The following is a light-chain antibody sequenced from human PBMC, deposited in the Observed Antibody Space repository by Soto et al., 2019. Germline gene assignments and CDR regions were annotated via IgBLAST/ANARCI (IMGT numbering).Light chain of an antibody. CDR1: SSDVGGYNY. J-gene: IGLJ1*01. Sequence: QSVLTQPHSVSGSPGQSVAISCSGTSSDVGGYNYVSWYQQHPGKAPKLIIFDVNKRPSGVPDRFSGSKSGSTASLTISGLQAEHEADYYCCSYGGSFYVVGTGTKLTVL. V-gene: IGLV2-11*01. CDR3: CSYGGSFYV. CDR2: DVN.